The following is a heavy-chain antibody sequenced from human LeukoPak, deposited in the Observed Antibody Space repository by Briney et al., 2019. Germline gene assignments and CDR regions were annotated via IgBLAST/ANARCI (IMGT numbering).Heavy chain of an antibody. CDR3: ARRRVVVTAENWFDP. Sequence: SETLSLTCTVSGGSISSYYWSWIRQPPGRGLEWIGYIYYSGSTNYNPSLKSRVTISVDTSKNQFSLKLSSVTAADTAVYYCARRRVVVTAENWFDPWGQGTLVTVSS. J-gene: IGHJ5*02. V-gene: IGHV4-59*08. CDR1: GGSISSYY. D-gene: IGHD2-21*02. CDR2: IYYSGST.